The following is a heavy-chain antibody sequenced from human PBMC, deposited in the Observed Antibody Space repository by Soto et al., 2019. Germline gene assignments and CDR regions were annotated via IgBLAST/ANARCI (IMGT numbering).Heavy chain of an antibody. CDR3: AKVGGSSSWYYFDH. CDR2: ISGSGDNT. V-gene: IGHV3-23*01. D-gene: IGHD6-13*01. J-gene: IGHJ4*02. CDR1: GFTFRTYA. Sequence: EVELLESGGGLVQPGGSLRLSCAASGFTFRTYAMGWVRQAPGKGPEWVSPISGSGDNTYYADSVKGRFTISTDNSKNTLYLQMHSLSADDTAVYYCAKVGGSSSWYYFDHWGQGTLVTVSS.